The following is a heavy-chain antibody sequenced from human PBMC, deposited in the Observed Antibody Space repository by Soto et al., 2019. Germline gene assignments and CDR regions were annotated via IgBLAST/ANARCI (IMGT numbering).Heavy chain of an antibody. V-gene: IGHV1-69*13. CDR3: ARSEGDFWSGYYGIRYYYYGMDV. D-gene: IGHD3-3*01. J-gene: IGHJ6*02. CDR1: GGTFSSYA. Sequence: SVKVSCKASGGTFSSYAISWVRQAPGQGLEWMGGIIPIFGTANYAQKFQGRVTITADESTSTAYMELSSLRSEDTAVYYCARSEGDFWSGYYGIRYYYYGMDVWGQGTTVTVSS. CDR2: IIPIFGTA.